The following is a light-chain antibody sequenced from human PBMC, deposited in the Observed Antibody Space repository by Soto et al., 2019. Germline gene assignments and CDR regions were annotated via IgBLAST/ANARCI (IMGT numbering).Light chain of an antibody. CDR2: KAS. Sequence: DVLLTKSRYSLSGSVGDRVIISCRASQTIRSXLNWCQQKPGKGPKLLISKASSLESGVLSRFSGSGSGTEFTLTISSLQPDDFASYYCRQYNSYAPLTVGQGTKVDIK. J-gene: IGKJ1*01. CDR1: QTIRSX. V-gene: IGKV1-5*03. CDR3: RQYNSYAPLT.